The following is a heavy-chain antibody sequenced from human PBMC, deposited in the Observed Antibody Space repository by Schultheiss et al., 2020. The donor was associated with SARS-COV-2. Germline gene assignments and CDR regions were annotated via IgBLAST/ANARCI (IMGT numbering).Heavy chain of an antibody. Sequence: GGSLRLSCAASGFTFSGSAMHWVRQASGKGLEWVGRIRSKANSYATAYAASVKGRFTISRDDSKNTAYLQMNSLKNEDTAVYYCGYCSSTSCPPPYYYYYMDVWGKGTTVTVSS. D-gene: IGHD2-2*01. J-gene: IGHJ6*03. CDR3: GYCSSTSCPPPYYYYYMDV. CDR2: IRSKANSYAT. CDR1: GFTFSGSA. V-gene: IGHV3-73*01.